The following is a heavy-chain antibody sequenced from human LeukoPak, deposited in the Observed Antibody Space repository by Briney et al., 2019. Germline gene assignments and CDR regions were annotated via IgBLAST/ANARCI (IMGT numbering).Heavy chain of an antibody. V-gene: IGHV4-34*01. J-gene: IGHJ5*02. CDR1: VESFSLCY. Sequence: SDTQSLLCGVYVESFSLCYWSCTRHPPGKGREWIREINHSGNTNYNPSLKSRVTISVDTSKNQFSLKLSSVTAADTAVYYCARGRGWFGGFNWFDPWGQGTLVTVSS. CDR2: INHSGNT. D-gene: IGHD3-10*01. CDR3: ARGRGWFGGFNWFDP.